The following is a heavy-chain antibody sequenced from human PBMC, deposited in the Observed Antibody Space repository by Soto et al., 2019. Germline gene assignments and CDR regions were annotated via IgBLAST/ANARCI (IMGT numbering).Heavy chain of an antibody. CDR1: GGSISSSNW. D-gene: IGHD2-2*01. J-gene: IGHJ6*02. V-gene: IGHV4-39*01. Sequence: SETLSLTCAVSGGSISSSNWWSWVRQPPGKGLEWIGTFYYSGSTYYNPSLESRVTISVDTSKNQFSLKVSSVTAADTAMYYCARLGGYCSGTSCYGYYGMDVWGQGTTVTVSS. CDR2: FYYSGST. CDR3: ARLGGYCSGTSCYGYYGMDV.